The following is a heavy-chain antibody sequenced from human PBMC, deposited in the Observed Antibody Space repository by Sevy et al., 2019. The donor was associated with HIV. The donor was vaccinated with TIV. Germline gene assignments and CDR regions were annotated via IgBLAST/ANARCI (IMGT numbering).Heavy chain of an antibody. CDR2: ISRGATFI. V-gene: IGHV3-21*06. CDR3: ARGPPNDVYYGPLDH. Sequence: GGSLRLSCAASGFTFSSYSMNWVRQAPGKGLKWVSTISRGATFIFYDVSAESRFIISRDDAKNSVYLQMNSLEVEDSGVYYCARGPPNDVYYGPLDHWGRGTLVTVSS. D-gene: IGHD3-16*01. J-gene: IGHJ5*02. CDR1: GFTFSSYS.